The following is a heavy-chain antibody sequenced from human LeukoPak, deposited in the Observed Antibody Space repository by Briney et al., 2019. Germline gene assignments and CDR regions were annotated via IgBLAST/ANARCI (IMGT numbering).Heavy chain of an antibody. D-gene: IGHD5-24*01. CDR2: IYYSGSS. CDR1: GGSISSGDYY. Sequence: TSQTLSLTCTVSGGSISSGDYYWSWIRQPPGKGLEWIGYIYYSGSSFYNPSLKSRLTISVDTSKNHFSLNLSSVTAADTAVYYCARRDDPHYFDYWGQGTLVTVSS. V-gene: IGHV4-30-4*08. J-gene: IGHJ4*02. CDR3: ARRDDPHYFDY.